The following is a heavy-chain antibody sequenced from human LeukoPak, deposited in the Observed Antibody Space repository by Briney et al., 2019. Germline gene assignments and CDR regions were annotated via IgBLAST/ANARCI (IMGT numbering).Heavy chain of an antibody. Sequence: GASVKVSCKASGYTFTSYGISWVRRAPGQGLEWMGWVSAYNGNTNYAQKLQGRVTMTTDTSTSTAYMELRSLRSDDTAVYYCARYMITFGGVIVVDYWGQGTLVTVSS. CDR3: ARYMITFGGVIVVDY. CDR2: VSAYNGNT. D-gene: IGHD3-16*02. V-gene: IGHV1-18*01. J-gene: IGHJ4*02. CDR1: GYTFTSYG.